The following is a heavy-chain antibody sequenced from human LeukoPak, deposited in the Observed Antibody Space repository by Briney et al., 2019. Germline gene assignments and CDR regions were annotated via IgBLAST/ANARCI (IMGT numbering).Heavy chain of an antibody. V-gene: IGHV1-2*02. CDR1: GYTFTNYG. J-gene: IGHJ4*02. D-gene: IGHD2-2*01. CDR3: ARANPLYCSSTTCLFDY. CDR2: INPNSGDT. Sequence: ASVKVSCKASGYTFTNYGITWVRQAPGQGFEWMGWINPNSGDTNYAQKFQGRVTMTRDTSISTAHMELSRLRSDDTAVYYCARANPLYCSSTTCLFDYWGQGTLVTVSS.